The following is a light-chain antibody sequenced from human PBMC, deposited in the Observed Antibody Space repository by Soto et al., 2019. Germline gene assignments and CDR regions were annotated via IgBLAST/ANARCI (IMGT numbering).Light chain of an antibody. CDR1: SSDVGGYNY. CDR3: SSYTSSSTS. V-gene: IGLV2-14*01. J-gene: IGLJ2*01. Sequence: QSVLTRPASVSGSPGQSITISCTGTSSDVGGYNYVSWYQQHPGKAPKLMIYDVSNRPSGVSNRFSGSKSGNTASLTISGLQAEDEADYYCSSYTSSSTSFGGGTKLTVL. CDR2: DVS.